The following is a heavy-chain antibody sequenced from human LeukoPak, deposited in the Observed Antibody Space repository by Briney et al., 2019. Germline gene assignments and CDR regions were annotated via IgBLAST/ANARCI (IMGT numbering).Heavy chain of an antibody. Sequence: GGSLRLSCAASGFTFDDYAMHWVRQAPGKGLEWVSGISWNSGSIGYADSVKGRFTISRDNAKNSLYLQMNSLRAEDTALYYCAKSLSYYYDSSVDYWGQGTLVTVSS. CDR2: ISWNSGSI. D-gene: IGHD3-22*01. V-gene: IGHV3-9*01. CDR3: AKSLSYYYDSSVDY. CDR1: GFTFDDYA. J-gene: IGHJ4*02.